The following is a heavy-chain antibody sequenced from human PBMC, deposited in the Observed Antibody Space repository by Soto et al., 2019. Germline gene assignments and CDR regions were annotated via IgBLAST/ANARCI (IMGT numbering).Heavy chain of an antibody. J-gene: IGHJ4*02. V-gene: IGHV3-23*01. CDR3: AKVGYFDTSGTSYYFDY. Sequence: ETLSLTCAVYGGSFSGYYWSWIRQPPGKGLEWVSSISSSAVATYYADSVKGRFTISRDNSKNTLHLQMYSLRAEDTAVYYCAKVGYFDTSGTSYYFDYWGQGTLVTVSS. CDR2: ISSSAVAT. D-gene: IGHD3-22*01. CDR1: GGSFSGYY.